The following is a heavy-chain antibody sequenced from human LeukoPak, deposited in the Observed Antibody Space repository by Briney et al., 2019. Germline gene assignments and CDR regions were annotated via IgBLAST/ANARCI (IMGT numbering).Heavy chain of an antibody. CDR1: GFTVSTNY. V-gene: IGHV3-15*01. CDR3: ASDVANTGFWYFDL. CDR2: IKSTPDGGTV. J-gene: IGHJ2*01. Sequence: GGSLRLSCAASGFTVSTNYMSWVRQSPGKGLECIGRIKSTPDGGTVDYAASVKGRFTISRDDSQSTVYLQMDSLRIDDTAVYFCASDVANTGFWYFDLWGRGTLVTVTS. D-gene: IGHD1-1*01.